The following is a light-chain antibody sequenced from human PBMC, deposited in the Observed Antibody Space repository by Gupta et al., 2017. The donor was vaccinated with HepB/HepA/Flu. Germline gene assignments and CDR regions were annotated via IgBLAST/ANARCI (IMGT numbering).Light chain of an antibody. Sequence: QSALTQPRSVSGSPRQSVTISCTGSSSDVGGYNYVSWYQQHPGKAPKLMIYDVSNRPSGVPDRFSGSKSGNAASLTISGLQAEDEAEYYCCSYAGSYTLVFGGGTKLTVL. J-gene: IGLJ2*01. CDR2: DVS. CDR1: SSDVGGYNY. V-gene: IGLV2-11*01. CDR3: CSYAGSYTLV.